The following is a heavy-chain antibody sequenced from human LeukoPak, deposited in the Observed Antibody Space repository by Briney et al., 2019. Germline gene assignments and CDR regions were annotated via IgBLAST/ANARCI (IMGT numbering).Heavy chain of an antibody. CDR3: AKVMYYDFWSGYMFDY. CDR2: IKQDGSAK. D-gene: IGHD3-3*01. V-gene: IGHV3-7*03. CDR1: GFTFSSYW. Sequence: GGSLRLSCAASGFTFSSYWMSWVRQAPGKGLEWVANIKQDGSAKNYGDSVKGRFTISRDNAKNSLYLQMNSLRAEDTAVYYCAKVMYYDFWSGYMFDYWGQGTLVTVSS. J-gene: IGHJ4*02.